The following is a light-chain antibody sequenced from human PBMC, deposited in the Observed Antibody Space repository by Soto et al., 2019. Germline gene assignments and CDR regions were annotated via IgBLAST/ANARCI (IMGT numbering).Light chain of an antibody. Sequence: EVVLTQSPATLSLSPGERATLSCRASQSVSRFLAWYQQKPGQAPRLLIYDASNRATGIPARFSGSGSGTDFTLTISSLEPEDFAVYYCQQRSNWPPPTFGGGTKVEI. CDR3: QQRSNWPPPT. J-gene: IGKJ4*01. CDR2: DAS. CDR1: QSVSRF. V-gene: IGKV3-11*01.